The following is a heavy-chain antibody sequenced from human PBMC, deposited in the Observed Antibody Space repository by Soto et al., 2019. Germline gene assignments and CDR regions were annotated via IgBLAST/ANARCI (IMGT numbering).Heavy chain of an antibody. CDR1: GFTFNSYV. Sequence: PGGSLRLSCAASGFTFNSYVMSWVRQAPGKGLEWVPTISASGGSTYYADSVKGRFTISRDNFKNTLYLQMSTLRAEDTAVYFCAKGPSVPRGYLSWFDPWGTGPLVTVSS. V-gene: IGHV3-23*01. D-gene: IGHD3-22*01. J-gene: IGHJ5*02. CDR2: ISASGGST. CDR3: AKGPSVPRGYLSWFDP.